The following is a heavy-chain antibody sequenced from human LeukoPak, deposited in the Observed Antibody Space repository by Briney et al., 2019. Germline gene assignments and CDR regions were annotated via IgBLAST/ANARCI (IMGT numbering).Heavy chain of an antibody. CDR3: ARDRGYTYGHPLDY. V-gene: IGHV3-33*01. Sequence: SCKASGYTFTSYYMHWVRQAPGKGLEWVALIWHDGSNKYYGDSVKDRFTISRDNSKNTLYLQMDSLRDEDAAVYYCARDRGYTYGHPLDYWGQGTLVTVSS. D-gene: IGHD5-18*01. CDR2: IWHDGSNK. CDR1: GYTFTSYY. J-gene: IGHJ4*02.